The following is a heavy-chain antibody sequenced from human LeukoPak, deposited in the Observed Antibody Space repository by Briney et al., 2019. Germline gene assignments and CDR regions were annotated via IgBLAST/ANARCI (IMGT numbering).Heavy chain of an antibody. CDR1: GYTFTGYY. D-gene: IGHD1-26*01. CDR2: INPNSGGT. Sequence: ASVKVSCKASGYTFTGYYMHWVRQAPGQVREWMGWINPNSGGTNYAQKFQGRGTMTRDTSISTAYMELSRLRSDDTAVYYCARLATANQDRDYWGQGTLVTVSS. CDR3: ARLATANQDRDY. V-gene: IGHV1-2*02. J-gene: IGHJ4*02.